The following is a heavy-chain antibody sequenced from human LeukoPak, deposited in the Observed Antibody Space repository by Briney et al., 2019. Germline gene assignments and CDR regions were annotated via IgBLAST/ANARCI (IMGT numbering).Heavy chain of an antibody. D-gene: IGHD5-24*01. V-gene: IGHV3-74*01. J-gene: IGHJ4*01. CDR3: ATDFAYKFDY. CDR2: SSTDGRTT. Sequence: GGSLRLSCAASGFTLSSYWMHWVRQAPGKGLVWVSRSSTDGRTTTYVDSVKGRFTISRDNAKNTLYLQMNSLRAEDTAVYYCATDFAYKFDYWGQGALVTVSS. CDR1: GFTLSSYW.